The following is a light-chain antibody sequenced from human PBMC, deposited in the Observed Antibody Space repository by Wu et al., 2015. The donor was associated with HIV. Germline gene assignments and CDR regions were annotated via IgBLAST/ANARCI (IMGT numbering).Light chain of an antibody. CDR3: QHRNNWPFT. CDR1: QAVNGY. J-gene: IGKJ3*01. V-gene: IGKV3-11*01. Sequence: EIVMTQSPATLSVSLGDRATLSCRASQAVNGYLAWFQQKPGQPPRLLIYNTNTRASGVPARFSGSGSGTDFTLTISSLEPEDFAVYYCQHRNNWPFTFGPGTKVDLK. CDR2: NTN.